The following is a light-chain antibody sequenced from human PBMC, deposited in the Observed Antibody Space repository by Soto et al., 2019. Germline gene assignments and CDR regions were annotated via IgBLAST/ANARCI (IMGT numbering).Light chain of an antibody. Sequence: EIVLTQSPGTLSLSPGERATLFCRASQSFSSSFLAWYQQKPGQAPTLLMYGVSNRATDVPDRFSGSRSGTDFTLTINRLEPEDFAVYYCQQYGSSLLYTFGQGTRLEIK. V-gene: IGKV3-20*01. CDR1: QSFSSSF. J-gene: IGKJ5*01. CDR2: GVS. CDR3: QQYGSSLLYT.